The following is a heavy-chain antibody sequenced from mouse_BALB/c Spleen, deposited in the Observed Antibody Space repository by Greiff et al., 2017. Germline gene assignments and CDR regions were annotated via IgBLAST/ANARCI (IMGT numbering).Heavy chain of an antibody. CDR2: ISYSGST. Sequence: EVKLEESGPGLVKPSQSLSLTCTVTGYSITSDYAWNWIRQFPGNKLEWMGYISYSGSTSYNPSLKSRISITRDTSKNQFFLQLNSVTTEDTATYYCASLNYYGPYYAMDYWGQGTSVTVSS. CDR1: GYSITSDYA. CDR3: ASLNYYGPYYAMDY. D-gene: IGHD1-2*01. V-gene: IGHV3-2*02. J-gene: IGHJ4*01.